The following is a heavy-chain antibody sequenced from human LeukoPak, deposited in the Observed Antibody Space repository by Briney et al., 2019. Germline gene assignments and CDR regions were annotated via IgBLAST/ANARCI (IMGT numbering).Heavy chain of an antibody. CDR2: ISSSSSYT. CDR1: GFTFSDYY. J-gene: IGHJ5*02. V-gene: IGHV3-11*05. D-gene: IGHD6-13*01. CDR3: ARDRFSSPNWFDP. Sequence: GGSLRLSCAASGFTFSDYYMSWIRQAPWKGLEWVSYISSSSSYTNYADSVKGRFTISRDNAKNSLYLQMNSLRAEDTAVYYCARDRFSSPNWFDPWGQGTLVTVSS.